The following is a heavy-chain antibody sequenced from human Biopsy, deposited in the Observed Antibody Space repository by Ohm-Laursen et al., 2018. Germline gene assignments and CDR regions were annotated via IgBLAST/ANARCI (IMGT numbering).Heavy chain of an antibody. V-gene: IGHV1-18*01. CDR1: GYTFTSYG. J-gene: IGHJ6*02. D-gene: IGHD1-1*01. Sequence: ATVKISCKTSGYTFTSYGISWVRQAPGQGLEWMGWINTENGNTIYAQNLQGRVAMTADTSTSTAYMEVTSLRSDDAAVYYCARAKLEPVYYYYGMDVWGQGTTVTVSS. CDR2: INTENGNT. CDR3: ARAKLEPVYYYYGMDV.